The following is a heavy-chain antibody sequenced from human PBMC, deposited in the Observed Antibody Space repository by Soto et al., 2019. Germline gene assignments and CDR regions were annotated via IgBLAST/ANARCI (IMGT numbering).Heavy chain of an antibody. CDR3: ASSGSYGGNDY. J-gene: IGHJ4*02. V-gene: IGHV1-3*01. CDR2: INAGNGNT. D-gene: IGHD1-26*01. Sequence: ASGKVSCKASGYAFTSSAMHWVRQAPGQRLEWMGWINAGNGNTKYSQKFQGRVTITRDTSASTAYMELSSLRSEDTAVYYCASSGSYGGNDYCGQGTLAPVSA. CDR1: GYAFTSSA.